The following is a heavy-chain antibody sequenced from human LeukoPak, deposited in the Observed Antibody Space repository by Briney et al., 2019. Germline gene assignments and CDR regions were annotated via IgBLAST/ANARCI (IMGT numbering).Heavy chain of an antibody. V-gene: IGHV5-51*01. D-gene: IGHD3-22*01. CDR1: GNSFTTYW. CDR2: IYPGGSDT. CDR3: ARRSTYYYYFDY. J-gene: IGHJ4*02. Sequence: GESLKISCKGSGNSFTTYWIGWVRQMPGKGLEWMGIIYPGGSDTRYNPSFQGQVAISADKSISTAYLQWSSLKASDTAMYYCARRSTYYYYFDYWGQGTLVTVSS.